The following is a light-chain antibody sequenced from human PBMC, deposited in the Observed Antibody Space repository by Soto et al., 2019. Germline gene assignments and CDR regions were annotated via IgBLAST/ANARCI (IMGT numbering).Light chain of an antibody. CDR2: GAS. CDR3: QQHGSSFWT. Sequence: ETVLTQSPDTLSLSPGERATLSCRASQSIDNRLAWYQHQPGQAPRLLISGASNRATGIPDRFSASGSGTDFTLTISRLESEDFAVYYCQQHGSSFWTFGQGTRVEVK. CDR1: QSIDNR. V-gene: IGKV3-20*01. J-gene: IGKJ1*01.